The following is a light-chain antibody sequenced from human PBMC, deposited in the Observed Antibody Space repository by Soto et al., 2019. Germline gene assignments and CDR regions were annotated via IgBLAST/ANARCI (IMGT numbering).Light chain of an antibody. CDR3: SSYTSSSSVV. Sequence: QSALTQPASVSGSPGQSITISCTGTSSDVGSYDYVSWYQQHPGKAPKLIIYDFTSRPSGVSNRFSGSKSGNTASLTISGLQAEDETDYYCSSYTSSSSVVFGGGTKLTVL. V-gene: IGLV2-14*03. CDR2: DFT. CDR1: SSDVGSYDY. J-gene: IGLJ2*01.